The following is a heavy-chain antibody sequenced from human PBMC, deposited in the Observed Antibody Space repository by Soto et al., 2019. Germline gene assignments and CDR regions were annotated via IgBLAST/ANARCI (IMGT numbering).Heavy chain of an antibody. D-gene: IGHD3-10*01. J-gene: IGHJ4*02. V-gene: IGHV4-39*01. CDR3: ATLPRTTTSGSGTDF. CDR2: IYYSGRT. Sequence: QLQLQESGPGLVKPSETLSLTCTVSGGSISGDYWGWIRQPPGKGLEWIATIYYSGRTFYNPSLESRVTRYVNTSRDQFSLKLPSVTAADTAVYYCATLPRTTTSGSGTDFGGQGTLVTVSS. CDR1: GGSISGDY.